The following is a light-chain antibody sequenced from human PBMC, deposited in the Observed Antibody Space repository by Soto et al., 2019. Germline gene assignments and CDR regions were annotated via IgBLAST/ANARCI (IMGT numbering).Light chain of an antibody. J-gene: IGKJ1*01. CDR3: QHCDTSWP. Sequence: DIQMTQSPSTLPASVGDRVTITCRASRNIERWLAWYQQKPGKPPKLLILNASTLGSGVPSRFSGSGSGTEFTLTISGLQPDDFATYYCQHCDTSWPFGQGTKV. CDR2: NAS. CDR1: RNIERW. V-gene: IGKV1-5*01.